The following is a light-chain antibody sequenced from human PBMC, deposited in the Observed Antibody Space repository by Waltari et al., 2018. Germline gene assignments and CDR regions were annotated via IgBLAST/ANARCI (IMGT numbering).Light chain of an antibody. J-gene: IGLJ3*02. CDR2: GVY. CDR1: SSDVGGSDY. V-gene: IGLV2-11*02. CDR3: CSYANSKWV. Sequence: QSVLTQPRSVSGSPGQSVAISCTGTSSDVGGSDYVSVYQQYPGKAPKVMIYGVYKRPSGVPDRFSGSKSGNTASLSISGLQAEDEADYYCCSYANSKWVFGGGTKLTVL.